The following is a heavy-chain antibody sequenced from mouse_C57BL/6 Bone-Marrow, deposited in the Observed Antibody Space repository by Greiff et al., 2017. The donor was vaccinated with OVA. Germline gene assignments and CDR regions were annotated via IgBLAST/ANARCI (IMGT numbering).Heavy chain of an antibody. V-gene: IGHV1-72*01. CDR1: GYTFTSYW. J-gene: IGHJ4*01. CDR3: ARPIYYGPYYAMDY. Sequence: QVHVKQPGAELVKPGASVKLSCKASGYTFTSYWMHWVKQRPGRGLEWIGRIDPNSGGTKYNEKFKSKATLTVDKPSSTAYMQLSSLTSEDSAVYYCARPIYYGPYYAMDYWGQGTSVTVSS. CDR2: IDPNSGGT. D-gene: IGHD2-1*01.